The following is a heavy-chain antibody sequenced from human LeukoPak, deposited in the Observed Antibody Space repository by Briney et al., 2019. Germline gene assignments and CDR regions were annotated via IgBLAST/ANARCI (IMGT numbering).Heavy chain of an antibody. Sequence: GGSLRLSCAASGFTFSRYAMSWVRQAPGKGLEWVGFIRSKTYGGTADYAASVEGKFTISRDDSNNIDYLQMNSLKTEDTALYYCTRGLEGFTAYDDFWGQGTLVTVSS. CDR3: TRGLEGFTAYDDF. V-gene: IGHV3-49*04. J-gene: IGHJ4*02. D-gene: IGHD5-12*01. CDR1: GFTFSRYA. CDR2: IRSKTYGGTA.